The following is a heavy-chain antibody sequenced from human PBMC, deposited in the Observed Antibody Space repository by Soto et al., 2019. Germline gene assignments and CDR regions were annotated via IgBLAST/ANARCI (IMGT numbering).Heavy chain of an antibody. CDR3: ARSIAVAGLDY. V-gene: IGHV3-30-3*01. J-gene: IGHJ4*02. CDR1: GFTFSTYA. D-gene: IGHD6-19*01. Sequence: GGSLRLSCAASGFTFSTYAVHWVRQAPGKGLEWVAVISNDESKKYYANSVKGRFTISRDNSNNTGYLQMNSLRREDTAIYYCARSIAVAGLDYWGPGTLVTVSS. CDR2: ISNDESKK.